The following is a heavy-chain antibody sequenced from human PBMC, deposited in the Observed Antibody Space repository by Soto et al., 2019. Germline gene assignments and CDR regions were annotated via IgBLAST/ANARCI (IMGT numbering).Heavy chain of an antibody. D-gene: IGHD3-10*01. CDR3: ARADGSVPTPWYFDL. CDR1: GYTFTNYG. J-gene: IGHJ2*01. V-gene: IGHV1-18*01. CDR2: ISTFSGNT. Sequence: QVQLVQSGAEVKKPGASVKVSCKASGYTFTNYGISWVRQAPGQGLEWMGWISTFSGNTNYAQKPQGRVTMHTDTSTSTAYLEVASLSADDRAVYYCARADGSVPTPWYFDLWGRGTLVTVSS.